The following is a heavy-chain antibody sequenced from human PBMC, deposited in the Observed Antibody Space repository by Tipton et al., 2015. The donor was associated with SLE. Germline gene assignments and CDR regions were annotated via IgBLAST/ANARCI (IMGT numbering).Heavy chain of an antibody. CDR3: ANSRFVPEAY. V-gene: IGHV3-9*01. D-gene: IGHD3-3*01. CDR1: GFTFDGHA. CDR2: LTWNSAGM. Sequence: SLRLSCAASGFTFDGHAMHWVRQAPGKGLEWIAGLTWNSAGMGYVDSVKGRFTISRDNAKNSLYLQMNSLRADDTAVYYCANSRFVPEAYWGQGALVTVSS. J-gene: IGHJ4*02.